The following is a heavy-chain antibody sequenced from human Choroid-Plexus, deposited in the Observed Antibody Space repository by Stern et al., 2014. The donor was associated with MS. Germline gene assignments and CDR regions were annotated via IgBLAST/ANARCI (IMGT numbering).Heavy chain of an antibody. Sequence: VQLEESGPGLLKPAETLSLTCTVSGVSVTSSYYYWTWVRQAPGKGLDGSRHFHYSAKTSYTPSLKSRVTISVDTSKNQFSLRLDSVTAADTAVYYCVRDGLTGSDYWGQGTLVAVSS. CDR1: GVSVTSSYYY. D-gene: IGHD1-20*01. J-gene: IGHJ4*02. V-gene: IGHV4-61*01. CDR2: FHYSAKT. CDR3: VRDGLTGSDY.